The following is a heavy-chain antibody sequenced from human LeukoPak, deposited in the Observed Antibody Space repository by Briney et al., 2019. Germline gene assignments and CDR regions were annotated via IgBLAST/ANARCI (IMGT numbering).Heavy chain of an antibody. J-gene: IGHJ4*02. CDR1: RFSFSNYA. CDR3: ANTHLYDVLTGFRRAGFGY. CDR2: ISHDGINT. Sequence: GGSLRLSCAASRFSFSNYAMHWVRQDSGRGLEWLAVISHDGINTYYADSVEGRFTISRDNSKNTLYLQLNSLRAEDTAVYYCANTHLYDVLTGFRRAGFGYWGQGTLVTVSS. V-gene: IGHV3-30*18. D-gene: IGHD3-9*01.